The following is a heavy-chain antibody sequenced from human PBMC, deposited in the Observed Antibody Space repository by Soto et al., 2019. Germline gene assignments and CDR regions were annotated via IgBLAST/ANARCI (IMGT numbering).Heavy chain of an antibody. CDR2: LSYDGSDI. CDR1: GFAFSSDG. CDR3: AKDRSTTGSFDS. D-gene: IGHD2-15*01. Sequence: QVRLVESGGGVVQPGRSLRLSCAGSGFAFSSDGMHWVRQAPGRGLEWVAVLSYDGSDIHYGDSVKGRFTTSRDNSKNMVYLQMSILTPEDTAVYYCAKDRSTTGSFDSWGQGTLVTVAS. J-gene: IGHJ5*01. V-gene: IGHV3-30*18.